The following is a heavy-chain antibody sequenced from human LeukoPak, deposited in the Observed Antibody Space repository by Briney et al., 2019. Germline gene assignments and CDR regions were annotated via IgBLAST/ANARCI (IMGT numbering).Heavy chain of an antibody. D-gene: IGHD6-19*01. CDR2: ISGDGGST. Sequence: GGSLRLSCAASGFTFDDYAMHWVRQAPGKGLEWVSLISGDGGSTYYADSVKGRFTISRDNSKNSLYLQMNSLRTEDTALYYCAKDYSSSSGWYRCYYYYYGMDVWGQGTTVTVSS. J-gene: IGHJ6*02. CDR1: GFTFDDYA. CDR3: AKDYSSSSGWYRCYYYYYGMDV. V-gene: IGHV3-43*02.